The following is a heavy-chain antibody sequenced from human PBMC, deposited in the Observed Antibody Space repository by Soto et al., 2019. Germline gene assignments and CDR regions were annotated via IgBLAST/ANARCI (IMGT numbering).Heavy chain of an antibody. CDR2: VSGSGSTT. D-gene: IGHD6-13*01. V-gene: IGHV3-23*01. Sequence: PGGSLRLSCAASKFTFSSYAMSWVRQAPGKGLEWVSGVSGSGSTTLYADSVKGRFTTSRDNSENTLYLQMHSLRAEDTAVYYCAKGASSSWTYFYYYYMDVWGKGTTVTVSS. J-gene: IGHJ6*03. CDR3: AKGASSSWTYFYYYYMDV. CDR1: KFTFSSYA.